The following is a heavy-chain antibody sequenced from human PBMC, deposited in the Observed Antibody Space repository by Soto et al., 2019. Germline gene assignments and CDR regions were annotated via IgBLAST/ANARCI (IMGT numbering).Heavy chain of an antibody. J-gene: IGHJ6*02. CDR1: GGSFSGYY. Sequence: PSETLSLTCAVYGGSFSGYYWSWIRQPPGMGLEWIGEINHSGSTNYNPSLKSRVTISVDTSKDQFSLKLSSVTAADTAVYYCARGITPDITIFGVVIVPSYYYYGMDVWGQGTTVTVSS. CDR2: INHSGST. V-gene: IGHV4-34*01. D-gene: IGHD3-3*01. CDR3: ARGITPDITIFGVVIVPSYYYYGMDV.